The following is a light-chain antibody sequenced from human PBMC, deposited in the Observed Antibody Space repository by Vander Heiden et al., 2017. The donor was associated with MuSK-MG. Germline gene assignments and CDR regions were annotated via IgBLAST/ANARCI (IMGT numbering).Light chain of an antibody. CDR2: AAS. V-gene: IGKV1-39*01. CDR3: QQSDSTPYT. J-gene: IGKJ2*01. CDR1: QSISSY. Sequence: QFSPSPSSLSASVGDRVTITCRASQSISSYLNWYQQKPGKAPKLLIYAASSLQSGVPSRFSGSGSGTDFTLSISRLQPEDFATYYCQQSDSTPYTFGQGTKLEIK.